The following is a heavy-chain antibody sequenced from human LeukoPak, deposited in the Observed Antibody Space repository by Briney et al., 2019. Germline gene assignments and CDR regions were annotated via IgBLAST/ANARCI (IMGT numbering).Heavy chain of an antibody. CDR3: AKLMGPHYFDTSGSSRASDY. Sequence: GGSLTLSCAASGFAFSSYAMSWVRQAPGKGLEYVSAVSGSGGSTYCADSVKGRFTISRDNSKNTLYLQMNSLRAEDTAVYYCAKLMGPHYFDTSGSSRASDYWGQGTLVTVSS. J-gene: IGHJ4*02. CDR2: VSGSGGST. CDR1: GFAFSSYA. V-gene: IGHV3-23*01. D-gene: IGHD3-22*01.